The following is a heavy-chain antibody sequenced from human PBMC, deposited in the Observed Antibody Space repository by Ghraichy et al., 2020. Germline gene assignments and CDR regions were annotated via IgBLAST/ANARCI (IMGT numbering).Heavy chain of an antibody. Sequence: SENLSLTCTVSGDSLNNYYWSWIRQAPGKGLEWIGSIYHNGRTKYNPSLKSRVTMSVDTSKNQFSLSLTSVTAADTAVFYCARDQEWRASSSGFDPWGQGTLVSVSP. V-gene: IGHV4-59*01. CDR3: ARDQEWRASSSGFDP. D-gene: IGHD2-2*01. CDR1: GDSLNNYY. CDR2: IYHNGRT. J-gene: IGHJ5*02.